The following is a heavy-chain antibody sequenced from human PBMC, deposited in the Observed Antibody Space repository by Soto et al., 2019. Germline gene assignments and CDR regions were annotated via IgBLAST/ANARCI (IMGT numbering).Heavy chain of an antibody. J-gene: IGHJ4*02. CDR2: ISAYNGNT. CDR3: ARDGKYSSSSDEEYFDY. Sequence: QVQLVQSGAEVKKPGASVKVSCKASGNTFISYGISWVRQAPGQGLEWMGWISAYNGNTNYAQKLQGRVTMTTDTSTSTAYMELRSLRSDDTAVYYCARDGKYSSSSDEEYFDYWGQGTLVTVSS. CDR1: GNTFISYG. V-gene: IGHV1-18*01. D-gene: IGHD6-6*01.